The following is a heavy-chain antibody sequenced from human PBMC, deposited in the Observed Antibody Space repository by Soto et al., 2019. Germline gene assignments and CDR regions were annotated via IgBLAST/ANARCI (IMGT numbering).Heavy chain of an antibody. CDR2: IFSHDAE. J-gene: IGHJ4*02. V-gene: IGHV2-26*01. D-gene: IGHD1-26*01. CDR3: ARTRLWSWLGPNDY. Sequence: QATLKASGPVLVKPTETLTLTCTVSGFSLSNPRMSVSLIRQPPRKALECLAHIFSHDAESRSSSLRSRRTISKDTPKRQVVLTMTNMDPVDTATYFCARTRLWSWLGPNDYWGQGTLVTVSS. CDR1: GFSLSNPRMS.